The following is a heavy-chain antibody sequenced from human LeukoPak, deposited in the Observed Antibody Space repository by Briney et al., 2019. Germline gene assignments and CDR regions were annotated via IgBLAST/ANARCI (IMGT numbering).Heavy chain of an antibody. J-gene: IGHJ5*02. D-gene: IGHD3-3*01. Sequence: ASVKVSCKASGYTFTSYYMHWVRQAPGQGLEWMGIINPSGGSTSYAQKFQGRVTMTRDMSTSTVYMELSSLRSEGTAVYYCARGVRSGREKNWFDPWGQGTLVTVSS. CDR1: GYTFTSYY. CDR2: INPSGGST. CDR3: ARGVRSGREKNWFDP. V-gene: IGHV1-46*01.